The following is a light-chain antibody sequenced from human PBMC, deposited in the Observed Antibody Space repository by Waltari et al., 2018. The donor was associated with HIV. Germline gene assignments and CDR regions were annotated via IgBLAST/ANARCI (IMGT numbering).Light chain of an antibody. CDR2: STN. Sequence: QTVVTQEPSFSVSPGGTVTLTCGLSSGSVSASYCPSWYQQTPGQAPRTLIYSTNTRSSGVPDRFSGSFLGNKAALTITGAQADDESVYYCSLEMGGGIWVFGGGTKLTVL. CDR1: SGSVSASYC. J-gene: IGLJ3*02. V-gene: IGLV8-61*01. CDR3: SLEMGGGIWV.